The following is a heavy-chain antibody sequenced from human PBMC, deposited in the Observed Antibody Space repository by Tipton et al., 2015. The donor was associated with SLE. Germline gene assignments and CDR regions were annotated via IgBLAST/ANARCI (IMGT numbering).Heavy chain of an antibody. CDR1: GGSISSGSYY. Sequence: LSLTCTLSGGSISSGSYYWSWIRQPAGKGLEWIGRLYTSGNTNDNPSLKGRVTMSLDTSKNQFSLKLSSVTAADTAVYYCARGVNWLNYWYFDLWGRGTLVTVSS. D-gene: IGHD1-20*01. J-gene: IGHJ2*01. CDR3: ARGVNWLNYWYFDL. V-gene: IGHV4-61*02. CDR2: LYTSGNT.